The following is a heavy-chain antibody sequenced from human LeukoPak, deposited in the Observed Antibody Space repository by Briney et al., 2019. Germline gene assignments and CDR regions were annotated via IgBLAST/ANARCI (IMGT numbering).Heavy chain of an antibody. CDR2: INHSGST. V-gene: IGHV4-34*01. D-gene: IGHD2-15*01. Sequence: SSETLSLTCAVYGGSFSGYYWSWIRQPPGKGLEWIGEINHSGSTNYNPSLKSRVTISVDTSKNQFSLKLSSVTAADTAVYYCAREVCSGGSCRYNWFDPWGQGTLVTVSS. CDR1: GGSFSGYY. J-gene: IGHJ5*02. CDR3: AREVCSGGSCRYNWFDP.